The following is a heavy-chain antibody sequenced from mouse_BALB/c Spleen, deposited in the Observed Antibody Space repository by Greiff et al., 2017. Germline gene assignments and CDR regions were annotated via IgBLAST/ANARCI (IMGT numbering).Heavy chain of an antibody. V-gene: IGHV5-12-2*01. Sequence: EVQRVESGGGLVQPGGSLKLSCAASGFTFSSYTMSWVRQTPEKRLEWVAYISNGGGSTYYPDTVKGRFTISRDNAKNTLYLQMSSLKSEDTAMYYCARHPYFDYWGQGTTLTVSS. CDR1: GFTFSSYT. CDR3: ARHPYFDY. J-gene: IGHJ2*01. CDR2: ISNGGGST.